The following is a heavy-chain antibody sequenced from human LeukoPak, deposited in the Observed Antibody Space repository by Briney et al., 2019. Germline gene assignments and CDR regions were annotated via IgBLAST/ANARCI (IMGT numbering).Heavy chain of an antibody. V-gene: IGHV4-38-2*02. D-gene: IGHD3-3*01. Sequence: SETLSLTCTVSGYSISSGYYWGWIRQPPGKGLEWIGSIYHSGSTYYNPSLKSRVTISVDTSKNQFSLKLSSVTAADTAVYYCARSLRFLEWLLYNWFDPWGQGTLVTVSS. CDR2: IYHSGST. CDR1: GYSISSGYY. CDR3: ARSLRFLEWLLYNWFDP. J-gene: IGHJ5*02.